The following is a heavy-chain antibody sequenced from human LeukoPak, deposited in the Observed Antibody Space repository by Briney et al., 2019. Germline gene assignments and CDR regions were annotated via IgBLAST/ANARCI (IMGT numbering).Heavy chain of an antibody. CDR3: ARVGAESYYYYYMDV. D-gene: IGHD3-16*01. CDR1: GFTFSSYW. V-gene: IGHV3-7*03. Sequence: GGSLRLSCAASGFTFSSYWMSWVRQAPGKGLEWVANIKQDGSEKYYVDSVKGRFTISRDNAKNSLYLQMKSLRSDDTAVYYCARVGAESYYYYYMDVWGKGTTVTVSS. J-gene: IGHJ6*03. CDR2: IKQDGSEK.